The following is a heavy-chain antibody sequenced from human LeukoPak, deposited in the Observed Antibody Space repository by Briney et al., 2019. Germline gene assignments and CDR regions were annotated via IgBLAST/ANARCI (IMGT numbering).Heavy chain of an antibody. D-gene: IGHD6-19*01. CDR2: ISGSGSST. J-gene: IGHJ4*02. Sequence: GGSLRLSCAASGFTFSTYGMHWVRQAPGKGLEWVSGISGSGSSTYYADSVKGRFTISRDNSKKTLYLQMNSLRAEDTAVYYCARDRGLGRSFDYWGQGTLVTVSS. CDR3: ARDRGLGRSFDY. V-gene: IGHV3-23*01. CDR1: GFTFSTYG.